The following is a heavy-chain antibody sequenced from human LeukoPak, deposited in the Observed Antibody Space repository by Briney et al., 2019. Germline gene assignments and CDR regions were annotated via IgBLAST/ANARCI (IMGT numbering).Heavy chain of an antibody. CDR3: ARVLGQRRGYSYGYSDY. CDR1: GGSISSYY. D-gene: IGHD5-18*01. CDR2: IYYSGST. J-gene: IGHJ4*02. Sequence: SETLSLTCTVSGGSISSYYWSWIRQPPGKGLEWIGYIYYSGSTNYNPSLKSRVTISVDTSKNQFSLKLSSVTAADTAVYYCARVLGQRRGYSYGYSDYWGQGTLVTVSS. V-gene: IGHV4-59*01.